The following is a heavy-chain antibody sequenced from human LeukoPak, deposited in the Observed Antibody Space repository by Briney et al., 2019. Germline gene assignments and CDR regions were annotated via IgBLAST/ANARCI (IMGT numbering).Heavy chain of an antibody. Sequence: SETLSLTCTVSGGSISSYYWSWIRLPPGKGLEWIGYIYYTGATYYNPSLKSRVTISLDTSKNQFSLKLSSVTAADTAVYYCARQADTAMVIDYWGQGTLVTVSS. CDR2: IYYTGAT. D-gene: IGHD5-18*01. V-gene: IGHV4-59*08. CDR3: ARQADTAMVIDY. J-gene: IGHJ4*02. CDR1: GGSISSYY.